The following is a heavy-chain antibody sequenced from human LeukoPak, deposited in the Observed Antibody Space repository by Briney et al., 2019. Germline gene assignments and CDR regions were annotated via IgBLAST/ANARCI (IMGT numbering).Heavy chain of an antibody. D-gene: IGHD6-6*01. CDR1: GYSITTGYY. CDR2: IYYSGST. Sequence: PSETLSLTCTVFGYSITTGYYWGWIRQPPGKGLEWIGSIYYSGSTYYNPSLKSRVTISVDTSKNQFSLKLSSVTAADTAVYYCARHGAYSSSSALSYWGQGTLVTVSS. CDR3: ARHGAYSSSSALSY. J-gene: IGHJ4*02. V-gene: IGHV4-38-2*02.